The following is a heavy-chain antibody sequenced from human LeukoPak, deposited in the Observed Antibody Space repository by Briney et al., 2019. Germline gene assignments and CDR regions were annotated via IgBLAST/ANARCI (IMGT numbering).Heavy chain of an antibody. V-gene: IGHV3-9*01. J-gene: IGHJ1*01. Sequence: GGSLRLSCAASGFTFDDYAMHWVRQAPGKGLEWVSGISWNSGGIGYADSVKGRFTISRDNAKNSLYLQMNSLRAEDTALYYCAKDIGIAAADGYFQHWGQGTLVTVSS. CDR2: ISWNSGGI. CDR1: GFTFDDYA. CDR3: AKDIGIAAADGYFQH. D-gene: IGHD6-13*01.